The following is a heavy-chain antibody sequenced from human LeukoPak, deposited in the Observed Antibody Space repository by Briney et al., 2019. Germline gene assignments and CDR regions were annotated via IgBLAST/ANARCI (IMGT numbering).Heavy chain of an antibody. CDR1: GGTFSSYA. V-gene: IGHV1-69*06. Sequence: SVKVSCKASGGTFSSYAISWVRQAPGQGLEWMGGIIPIFGTANYAQKSQGRVTITADKSTSTAYMELSSLRSEDTAVYYCARASYYGSGSPRYYYYGMDVWGKGTTVTVSS. CDR3: ARASYYGSGSPRYYYYGMDV. CDR2: IIPIFGTA. D-gene: IGHD3-10*01. J-gene: IGHJ6*04.